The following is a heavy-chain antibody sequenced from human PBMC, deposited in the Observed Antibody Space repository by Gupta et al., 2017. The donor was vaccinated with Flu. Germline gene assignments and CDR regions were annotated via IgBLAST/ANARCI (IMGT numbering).Heavy chain of an antibody. CDR3: ARGLGGRFDP. Sequence: GFIFSNYEMNWVRQAPGKGLEWIAYILSSGALTYDADSVRGRFTISRDNADNSLYLEMNSLRPDDTAVYFCARGLGGRFDPWGQGTLVSVSS. CDR2: ILSSGALT. D-gene: IGHD1-26*01. CDR1: GFIFSNYE. V-gene: IGHV3-48*03. J-gene: IGHJ5*02.